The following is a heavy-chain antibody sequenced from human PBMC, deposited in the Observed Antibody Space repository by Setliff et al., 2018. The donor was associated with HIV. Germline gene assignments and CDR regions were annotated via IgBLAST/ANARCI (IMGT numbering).Heavy chain of an antibody. V-gene: IGHV1-18*01. Sequence: ASVKVSCKASGYTFTSYGISWVRQAPGQGLEWMGWISAYNGNTNYAQKLQGRVTMTTDTSTSTAYMELGSLRSDDTAVYYCARDIVVVVAAPDAFDIWGQGTMVTVSS. D-gene: IGHD2-15*01. J-gene: IGHJ3*02. CDR1: GYTFTSYG. CDR3: ARDIVVVVAAPDAFDI. CDR2: ISAYNGNT.